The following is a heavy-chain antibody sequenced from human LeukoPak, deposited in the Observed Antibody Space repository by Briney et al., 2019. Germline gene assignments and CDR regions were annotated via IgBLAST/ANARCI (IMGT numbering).Heavy chain of an antibody. Sequence: AETLSLTCTVSGGSISSYYWSWIRQPPGKGLEWIGNIYKSGSTNYNPSLKSRVTMSVDTSKNQFSLRLNSVTAADTAVYYCARLSTGPYGLGAFDIWGQGTMVTVSS. CDR1: GGSISSYY. J-gene: IGHJ3*02. V-gene: IGHV4-59*08. D-gene: IGHD1-1*01. CDR2: IYKSGST. CDR3: ARLSTGPYGLGAFDI.